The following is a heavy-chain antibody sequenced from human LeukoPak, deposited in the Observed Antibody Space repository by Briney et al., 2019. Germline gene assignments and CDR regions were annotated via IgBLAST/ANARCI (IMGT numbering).Heavy chain of an antibody. CDR1: GFTFSSYS. J-gene: IGHJ4*02. V-gene: IGHV3-21*04. CDR3: ARGSGSHRRGFDY. Sequence: GGSLRLSCAASGFTFSSYSMNWVRQAPGKGLGWVSSISSSSSYIYYADSVKGRFTISRHNSKNTLYLQMNSLRAEDTAVYYCARGSGSHRRGFDYWGQGTLVTVSS. CDR2: ISSSSSYI. D-gene: IGHD3-10*01.